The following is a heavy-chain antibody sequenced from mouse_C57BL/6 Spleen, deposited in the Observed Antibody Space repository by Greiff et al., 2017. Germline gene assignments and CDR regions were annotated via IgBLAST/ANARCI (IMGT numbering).Heavy chain of an antibody. J-gene: IGHJ2*01. CDR1: GYTFTSYW. Sequence: VQLQQPGAELVMPGASVKLSCKASGYTFTSYWMHWVKQRPGQGLEWIGEIDPSDSYTNYNQKFKGKSTLTVDKSSSTAYMQLSSLTSEDSAVYYCARHYYGSSTYYFDYWGQGTTLTVS. V-gene: IGHV1-69*01. D-gene: IGHD1-1*01. CDR2: IDPSDSYT. CDR3: ARHYYGSSTYYFDY.